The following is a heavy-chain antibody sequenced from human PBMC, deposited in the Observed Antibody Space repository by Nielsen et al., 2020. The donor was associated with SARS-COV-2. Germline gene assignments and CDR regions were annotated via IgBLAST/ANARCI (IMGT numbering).Heavy chain of an antibody. J-gene: IGHJ6*02. CDR3: ARDNWGRMDV. CDR1: GFTISSSF. V-gene: IGHV3-66*01. Sequence: LSLTCGASGFTISSSFMSWVRQAAGKGLDWVSAIYTDGSTSHADSVKGRFTISRDNSKNTLYLQMNSLRAEDTAVYYCARDNWGRMDVWGQGTTVTVSS. D-gene: IGHD7-27*01. CDR2: IYTDGST.